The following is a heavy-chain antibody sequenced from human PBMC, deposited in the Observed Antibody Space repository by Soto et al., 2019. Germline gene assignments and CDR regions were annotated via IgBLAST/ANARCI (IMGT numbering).Heavy chain of an antibody. CDR2: IVVGSGNT. J-gene: IGHJ6*02. Sequence: QMQLVQSGPEVKKPGTSVKVSCKASGFTFTSSAMQWVRQARGQRLEWIGWIVVGSGNTNYAQKFQERVTITRDMSTSRAYMELSSLRSEDTAVYYCAARPAHYYDSSGSYYGMDVWGQGTTVTVSS. CDR1: GFTFTSSA. V-gene: IGHV1-58*02. CDR3: AARPAHYYDSSGSYYGMDV. D-gene: IGHD3-22*01.